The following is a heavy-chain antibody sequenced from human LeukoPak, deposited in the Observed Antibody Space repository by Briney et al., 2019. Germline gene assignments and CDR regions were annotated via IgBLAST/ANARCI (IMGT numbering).Heavy chain of an antibody. D-gene: IGHD3-10*01. CDR3: ARDLTYGSGSYWDY. V-gene: IGHV4-4*07. CDR2: IYTSGST. J-gene: IGHJ4*02. CDR1: GGSISSYY. Sequence: SETLSLTCTVSGGSISSYYWSWIRQPAGKRLEWIGRIYTSGSTNYNPSLKSRVTMSVDTSKNQFSLKLSSVTAADTAVYYCARDLTYGSGSYWDYWGQGTLVTVSS.